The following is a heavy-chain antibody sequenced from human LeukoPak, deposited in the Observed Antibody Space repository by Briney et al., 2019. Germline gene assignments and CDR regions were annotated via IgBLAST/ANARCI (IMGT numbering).Heavy chain of an antibody. CDR3: ARADHCTNGVCYPHPLDY. CDR2: IYHSGST. V-gene: IGHV4-38-2*02. Sequence: PSETLSLTCTVSGYSISSGYYWGWIRQPPGKGLEWIGSIYHSGSTYYNPSLKSRVTISVDASKNQFSLKLSSVTAADTAVYYCARADHCTNGVCYPHPLDYWGQGTLVTVSS. D-gene: IGHD2-8*01. J-gene: IGHJ4*02. CDR1: GYSISSGYY.